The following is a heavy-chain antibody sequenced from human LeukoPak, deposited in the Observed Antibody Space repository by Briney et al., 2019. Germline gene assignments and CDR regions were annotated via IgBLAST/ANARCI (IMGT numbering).Heavy chain of an antibody. D-gene: IGHD3-3*01. CDR3: AREGPIQFLEQIDF. CDR2: AHHSGVT. V-gene: IGHV4-38-2*02. J-gene: IGHJ4*02. Sequence: SETLPLTCTVSDYSVSNSYYWGWIRQPPGKGLEWIGNAHHSGVTNYNPSLKSRVSISIDTSKNQFSLKLTSLEAADTAVYYCAREGPIQFLEQIDFWGQGSLVTVSS. CDR1: DYSVSNSYY.